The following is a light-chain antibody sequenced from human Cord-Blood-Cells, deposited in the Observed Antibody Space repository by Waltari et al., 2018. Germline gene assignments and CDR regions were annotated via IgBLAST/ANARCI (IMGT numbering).Light chain of an antibody. Sequence: SYELTQPPSVSVSPGQTARITCPGDALPKKYAYWYQQKSGQAPVLVIYEDSKRPSGIPERFSGSSSGTMATLTISGAQVEDEADYYCYSTDSSGKIGVVFGGGTKLTVL. V-gene: IGLV3-10*01. CDR2: EDS. J-gene: IGLJ2*01. CDR3: YSTDSSGKIGVV. CDR1: ALPKKY.